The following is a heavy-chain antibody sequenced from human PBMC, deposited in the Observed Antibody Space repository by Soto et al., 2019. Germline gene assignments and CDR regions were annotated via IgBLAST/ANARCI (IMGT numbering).Heavy chain of an antibody. CDR1: GDSVTISDYY. J-gene: IGHJ4*02. Sequence: QLQLQESGPGLVKPSETLSLTCTVSGDSVTISDYYWGWIRQPPGKGLEWIGSIHYSGSTYYNPSLKSRVTLSGDTSTKQFSLKLTSVTAAGAAVYYCAAHDSGGYYAEYWGQGTLVTVSA. V-gene: IGHV4-39*01. CDR2: IHYSGST. CDR3: AAHDSGGYYAEY. D-gene: IGHD3-22*01.